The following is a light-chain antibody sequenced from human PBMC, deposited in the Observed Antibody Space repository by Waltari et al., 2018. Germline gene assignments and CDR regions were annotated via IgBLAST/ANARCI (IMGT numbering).Light chain of an antibody. V-gene: IGLV2-14*03. CDR3: CSQSSYNGVI. J-gene: IGLJ2*01. CDR1: SSDVGGDVS. Sequence: QSALSQPASVSGSPGQSITISCTGSSSDVGGDVSVSCYQDHPGQAPKVIIYDVNNRPSGVSDRFSGSKSGNTASLTISGLQAEDEANYYCCSQSSYNGVIFGGGTKLTVL. CDR2: DVN.